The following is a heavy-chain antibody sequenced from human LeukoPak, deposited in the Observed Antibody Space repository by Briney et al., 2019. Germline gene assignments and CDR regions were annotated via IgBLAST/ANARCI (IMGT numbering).Heavy chain of an antibody. J-gene: IGHJ4*02. CDR2: IFGSGGSA. Sequence: GGSLRLSCTASGFTFNNYAMYWVRQAPRKGLEWVAGIFGSGGSAHYADSVKGRFTISRDNSKNTVYLQMDSLKGEDTAVYYCTKTTTGYSSGQYPGWPADHWGQGALVTVSS. D-gene: IGHD3-22*01. CDR1: GFTFNNYA. V-gene: IGHV3-23*01. CDR3: TKTTTGYSSGQYPGWPADH.